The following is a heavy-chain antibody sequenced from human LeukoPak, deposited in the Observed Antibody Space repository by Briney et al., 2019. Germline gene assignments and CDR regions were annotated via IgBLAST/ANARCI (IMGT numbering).Heavy chain of an antibody. CDR2: IIPIFGTA. D-gene: IGHD4-17*01. CDR1: GGTFSSYA. CDR3: ARNDYGDYALFG. Sequence: ASVKVSCKASGGTFSSYAISWVRQAPGQGLEWMGGIIPIFGTANYAQKFQGRVTITTDESTSTAYMELSSLRSEDTAVYYCARNDYGDYALFGWGQGTLVTVSS. V-gene: IGHV1-69*05. J-gene: IGHJ4*02.